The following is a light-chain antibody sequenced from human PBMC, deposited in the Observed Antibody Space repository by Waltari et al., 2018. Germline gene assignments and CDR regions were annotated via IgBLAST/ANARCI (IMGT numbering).Light chain of an antibody. CDR2: GAS. Sequence: EIVLTQSPDSLSVSPGERATLSCRASQSVSSNYLAWYQQKPGQAPRPLIYGASNRVAGIPDRFSGSGSATDFTLTISRLEPEDFAVYYCQQYHSSPWTFGQGTKVEI. CDR3: QQYHSSPWT. J-gene: IGKJ1*01. V-gene: IGKV3-20*01. CDR1: QSVSSNY.